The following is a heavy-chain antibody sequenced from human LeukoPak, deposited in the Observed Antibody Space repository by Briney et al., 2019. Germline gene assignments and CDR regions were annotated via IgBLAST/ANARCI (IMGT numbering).Heavy chain of an antibody. CDR1: GFTFSSYA. Sequence: GGSLRLSCAASGFTFSSYAMSWVRQAPGKGLEWVSAISGSGGSTYYADSVKGRFTISRDNSKNSLYLQMNSLRAEDTAVYYCARDGSGWYSSIYYFDPWGQGTLVTVSS. CDR3: ARDGSGWYSSIYYFDP. V-gene: IGHV3-23*01. D-gene: IGHD6-19*01. J-gene: IGHJ5*02. CDR2: ISGSGGST.